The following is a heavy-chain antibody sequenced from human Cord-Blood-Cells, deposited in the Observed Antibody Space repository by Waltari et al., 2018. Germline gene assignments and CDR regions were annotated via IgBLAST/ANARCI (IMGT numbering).Heavy chain of an antibody. CDR1: GCSISSYH. CDR3: ARDKGYCSSTSCYVWYFDL. V-gene: IGHV4-4*07. Sequence: QVQLQESGPGLVKPSETLSLTCTVPGCSISSYHWRWIRQPAGTGLEWIGRIYTSGSTNYNPSLKSRVTMSVDTSKNQFSLKLSSVTAADTAVYYCARDKGYCSSTSCYVWYFDLWGRGTLVTVSS. J-gene: IGHJ2*01. CDR2: IYTSGST. D-gene: IGHD2-2*01.